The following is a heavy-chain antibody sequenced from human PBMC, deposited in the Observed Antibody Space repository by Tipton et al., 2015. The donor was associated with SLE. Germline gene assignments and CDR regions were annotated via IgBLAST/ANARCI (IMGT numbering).Heavy chain of an antibody. J-gene: IGHJ4*02. CDR2: IWYDGTNK. V-gene: IGHV3-33*01. D-gene: IGHD3-3*01. Sequence: SLRLSCATSGFTMTSYGMYWVRQAPGKGLEWVAVIWYDGTNKYYADSVKGRFTISRDNSKNTVYLQMNSLRVEDTAVYYCARDGGRSDTFGDYWGYYLDYWGQGTLVTVSS. CDR1: GFTMTSYG. CDR3: ARDGGRSDTFGDYWGYYLDY.